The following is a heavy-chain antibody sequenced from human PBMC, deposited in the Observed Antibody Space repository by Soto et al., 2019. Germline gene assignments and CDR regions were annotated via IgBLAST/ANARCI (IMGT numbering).Heavy chain of an antibody. J-gene: IGHJ6*02. V-gene: IGHV1-3*01. D-gene: IGHD3-10*01. CDR2: INAGNGNT. Sequence: ASVKVSCKASGYTFTSYAMHWVRQAPGQRLEWMGWINAGNGNTKYSQKFQGRVTITRDTSASTAYMELSSLRSEDTAVYFCARGVPAGDYYFYGMDVWGQGTTVTVSS. CDR1: GYTFTSYA. CDR3: ARGVPAGDYYFYGMDV.